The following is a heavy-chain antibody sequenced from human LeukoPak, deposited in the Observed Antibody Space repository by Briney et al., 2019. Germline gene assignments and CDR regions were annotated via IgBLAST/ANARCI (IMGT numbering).Heavy chain of an antibody. J-gene: IGHJ4*02. CDR3: AKGGHVWLWEY. CDR1: GFTFSSYA. D-gene: IGHD3-10*01. Sequence: GGSLRLSCAASGFTFSSYAMSWVRQAPGKGLEWVSAISGSGGSTYYADSVKGRFTISRDNSKDTLSLQMNSLRAEDTAVYYCAKGGHVWLWEYWGQGTLVTVSS. V-gene: IGHV3-23*01. CDR2: ISGSGGST.